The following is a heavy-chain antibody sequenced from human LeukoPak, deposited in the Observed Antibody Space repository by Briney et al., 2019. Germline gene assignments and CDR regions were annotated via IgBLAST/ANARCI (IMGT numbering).Heavy chain of an antibody. Sequence: ASVKVSCKASGYTFTSYYMHWVRQAPGQGLEWMGWISAYNGNTNYAQKLQGRVTMTTDTSTSTAYMELRSLRSDDTAVYYCARSSEYYYDSSGYYGYWGQGTLVTVSS. J-gene: IGHJ4*02. D-gene: IGHD3-22*01. CDR3: ARSSEYYYDSSGYYGY. CDR1: GYTFTSYY. V-gene: IGHV1-18*04. CDR2: ISAYNGNT.